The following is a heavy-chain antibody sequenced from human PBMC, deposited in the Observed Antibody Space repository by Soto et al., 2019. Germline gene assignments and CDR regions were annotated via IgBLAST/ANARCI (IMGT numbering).Heavy chain of an antibody. J-gene: IGHJ4*02. Sequence: SETLSLTCTVSGGSISSGDYYWSWIRQPPGKGLEWIAYIYYSGNTYYNPSLKSRVTISLDTSKNQFSLNLSSVTAADTAFYYCARDVTMIDRDGYYYYFDSWGQGALVTVSS. CDR3: ARDVTMIDRDGYYYYFDS. CDR2: IYYSGNT. V-gene: IGHV4-30-4*01. CDR1: GGSISSGDYY. D-gene: IGHD3-3*01.